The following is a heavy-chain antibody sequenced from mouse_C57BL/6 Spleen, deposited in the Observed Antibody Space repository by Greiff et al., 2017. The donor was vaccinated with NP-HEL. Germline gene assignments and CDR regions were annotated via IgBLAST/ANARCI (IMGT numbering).Heavy chain of an antibody. CDR3: SRRIKRGQDYFGY. J-gene: IGHJ2*01. CDR2: INPNNGGT. CDR1: GYTFTDYN. Sequence: EVQLQQSGPELVKPGASVKIPCKASGYTFTDYNMDWVKQSHGKSLEWIGDINPNNGGTIYNQKFKGKATLTVDKSSSTACMDLRSLTSEDTAVYYWSRRIKRGQDYFGYWGQGTTLTVSS. V-gene: IGHV1-18*01. D-gene: IGHD3-3*01.